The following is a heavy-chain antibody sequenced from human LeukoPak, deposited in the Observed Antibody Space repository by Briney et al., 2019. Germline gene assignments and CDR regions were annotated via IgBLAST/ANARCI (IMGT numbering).Heavy chain of an antibody. Sequence: SATPSLTCAVYGASFSGYYWRWIRPPPGKGLEWIGETKHSGSTNYHPSLKGRVTLSVDTSKNQLSLKLSSVSAADTAVYHCARANPAGLRYFDWPGVYNWFDPWGQGTLVTVSS. D-gene: IGHD3-9*01. CDR3: ARANPAGLRYFDWPGVYNWFDP. CDR1: GASFSGYY. V-gene: IGHV4-34*01. J-gene: IGHJ5*02. CDR2: TKHSGST.